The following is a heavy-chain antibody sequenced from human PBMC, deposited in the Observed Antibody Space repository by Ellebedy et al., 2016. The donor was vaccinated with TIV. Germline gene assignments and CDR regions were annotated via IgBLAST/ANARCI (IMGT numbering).Heavy chain of an antibody. CDR1: GASISTSY. J-gene: IGHJ4*02. Sequence: MPSETLSLTCTVSGASISTSYWSWIRQTPGKGLEWIGYISNTGRTNYNPSLQSRVTISVDTSRNQLSLKLTPVTAADTAVYYCARDRRGSYDNWGQGTLITVSS. CDR3: ARDRRGSYDN. D-gene: IGHD3-10*01. CDR2: ISNTGRT. V-gene: IGHV4-59*01.